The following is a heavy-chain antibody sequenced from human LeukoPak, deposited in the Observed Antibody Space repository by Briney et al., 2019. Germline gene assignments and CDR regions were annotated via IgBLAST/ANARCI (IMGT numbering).Heavy chain of an antibody. CDR2: ISYDGRDK. D-gene: IGHD3-9*01. Sequence: PGRSLRLSCAASGFTFSSYAMHWVRQAPGKGLEWVAVISYDGRDKYYADSVKGRFTISRDNFKNMLYLQMNSLRAEDTALYYCAREGYFENFEDWGQGTLVAVSS. J-gene: IGHJ4*02. CDR3: AREGYFENFED. CDR1: GFTFSSYA. V-gene: IGHV3-30*04.